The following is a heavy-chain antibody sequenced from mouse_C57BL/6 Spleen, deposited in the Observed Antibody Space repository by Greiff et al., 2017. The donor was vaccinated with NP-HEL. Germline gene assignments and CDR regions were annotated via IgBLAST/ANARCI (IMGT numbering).Heavy chain of an antibody. D-gene: IGHD1-1*01. CDR3: TRGETTVVDFDY. J-gene: IGHJ2*01. Sequence: QVQLQQSGAELVRPGASVTLSCKASGYTFTDYEMHWVKQTPVHGLEWIGAIDPETGGTAYNQKFKGKAILTADKSSSTAYMELRSLTSEDSAVYYCTRGETTVVDFDYWGKGTTLTVSS. CDR1: GYTFTDYE. V-gene: IGHV1-15*01. CDR2: IDPETGGT.